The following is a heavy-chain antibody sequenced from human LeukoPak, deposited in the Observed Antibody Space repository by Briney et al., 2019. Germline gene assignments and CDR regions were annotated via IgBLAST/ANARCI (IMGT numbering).Heavy chain of an antibody. D-gene: IGHD6-13*01. CDR2: IYTSGST. CDR1: GGSISSGSYY. V-gene: IGHV4-61*02. Sequence: TSQTLSLTCTVSGGSISSGSYYWSWIRQPAGKGLEWIGRIYTSGSTNYNPSLKSRVTISVDTSKNQFSLKLSSVTAADTAVYYCARDRPGGSSLDYWGQGTLVTVSS. J-gene: IGHJ4*02. CDR3: ARDRPGGSSLDY.